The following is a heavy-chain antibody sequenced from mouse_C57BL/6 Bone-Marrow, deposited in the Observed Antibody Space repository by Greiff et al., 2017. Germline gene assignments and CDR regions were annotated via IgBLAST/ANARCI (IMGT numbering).Heavy chain of an antibody. V-gene: IGHV1-63*01. J-gene: IGHJ1*03. CDR3: ARRLFRYWYFDV. D-gene: IGHD3-3*01. CDR1: GYTFTNYW. CDR2: IYPGGGYT. Sequence: VQLQQSGAELVRPGTSVKISCKASGYTFTNYWIGWAKQRPGHGLEWIGDIYPGGGYTNYNEKFKGKATLTADTSSSTAYMQFSSLTSEDSAIYYCARRLFRYWYFDVWGRGTTVTVSA.